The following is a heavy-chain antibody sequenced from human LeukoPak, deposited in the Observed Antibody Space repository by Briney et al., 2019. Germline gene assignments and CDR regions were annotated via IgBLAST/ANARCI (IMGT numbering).Heavy chain of an antibody. CDR2: IYYSGST. J-gene: IGHJ6*03. Sequence: SETLSLTCTVSGGSISSYYWSWIRQPPGKGLEWIGYIYYSGSTNYNPSLKSRVTISVDTSKNQFSLKLSSVTAADTAVYYWARGGGLGLITMFRGAPLSYSYMNVGGKGTTATAPS. D-gene: IGHD3-10*01. CDR1: GGSISSYY. CDR3: ARGGGLGLITMFRGAPLSYSYMNV. V-gene: IGHV4-59*01.